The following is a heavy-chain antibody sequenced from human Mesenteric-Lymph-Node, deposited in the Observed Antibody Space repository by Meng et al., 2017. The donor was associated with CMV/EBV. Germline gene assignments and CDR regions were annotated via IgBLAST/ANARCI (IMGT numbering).Heavy chain of an antibody. CDR3: ARVGGCSSSSCYTENWLDP. V-gene: IGHV4-4*02. J-gene: IGHJ5*02. Sequence: SINSSNWWIWVRQPPGRGLEWIGEIYHSGSTNNNPSLESRVTISVDKSKNLFSLKLTSVTAADTAVYYCARVGGCSSSSCYTENWLDPWGQGTLVTVSS. CDR1: SINSSNW. D-gene: IGHD2-15*01. CDR2: IYHSGST.